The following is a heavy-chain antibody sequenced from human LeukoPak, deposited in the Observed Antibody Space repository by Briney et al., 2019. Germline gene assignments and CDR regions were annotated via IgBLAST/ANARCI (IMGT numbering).Heavy chain of an antibody. D-gene: IGHD7-27*01. CDR2: IIPIFATA. Sequence: GASVKVSCKASGGTFSSYAISWVRQAPGQGLEWMGRIIPIFATANYAQKFQGRVTITTDESTSTAYMELSSLRSEDTAVYYCASTTRLGIYAFDIWGQGTMVTVSS. CDR1: GGTFSSYA. J-gene: IGHJ3*02. CDR3: ASTTRLGIYAFDI. V-gene: IGHV1-69*05.